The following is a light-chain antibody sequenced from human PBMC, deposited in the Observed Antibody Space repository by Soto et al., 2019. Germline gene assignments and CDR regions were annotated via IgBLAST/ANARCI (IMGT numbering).Light chain of an antibody. Sequence: EIVMTQSPATLSVSSGERATLSCRASQNLSRNLAWYQQRPGQAPRLLIYVESTRATGFPARFSGSGSATDFALTSSSLQSEDFAVYYCQQYDRWPHTFGQGTKLQIK. CDR3: QQYDRWPHT. J-gene: IGKJ2*01. CDR1: QNLSRN. CDR2: VES. V-gene: IGKV3-15*01.